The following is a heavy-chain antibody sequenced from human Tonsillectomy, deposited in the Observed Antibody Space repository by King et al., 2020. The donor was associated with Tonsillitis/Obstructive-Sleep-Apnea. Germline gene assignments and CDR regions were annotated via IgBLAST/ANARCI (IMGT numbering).Heavy chain of an antibody. Sequence: VQLQQWGAGLLKPSETLSLTCAVYGGSFSGYYWSWIRQPPGKGLEWIGEIKHSGSTNYNPSLKSRVTISVDTSKNQFSLKLSSVTAADTAVYYCARTSLPFYYDSSGRRRGFEYWGQGTLVTVSS. D-gene: IGHD3-22*01. V-gene: IGHV4-34*01. CDR2: IKHSGST. CDR1: GGSFSGYY. CDR3: ARTSLPFYYDSSGRRRGFEY. J-gene: IGHJ4*02.